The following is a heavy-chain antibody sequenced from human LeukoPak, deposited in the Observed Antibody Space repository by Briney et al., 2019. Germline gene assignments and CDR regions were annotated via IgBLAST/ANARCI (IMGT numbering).Heavy chain of an antibody. CDR1: GYTFTSCY. CDR2: INPSGDTT. CDR3: ARTCSGGSCCSYFDY. D-gene: IGHD2-15*01. Sequence: ASVKVSCKASGYTFTSCYMHWVRQAPGQGLEWMGIINPSGDTTSYAQKFQGRVTMTRDTSTSTVYMELSSLRSEDTAVYYCARTCSGGSCCSYFDYWGQGTLVTVSS. J-gene: IGHJ4*02. V-gene: IGHV1-46*01.